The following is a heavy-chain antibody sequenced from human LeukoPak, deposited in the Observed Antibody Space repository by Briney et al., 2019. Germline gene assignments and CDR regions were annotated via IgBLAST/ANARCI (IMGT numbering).Heavy chain of an antibody. V-gene: IGHV1-2*02. CDR2: INPNSGGT. J-gene: IGHJ5*02. CDR1: GYTFTSYA. CDR3: ARLGYSSSWYWFDP. Sequence: ASVKVSCKASGYTFTSYARHWVRQAPGQGLEWMGWINPNSGGTNYAQKFQGRVTISVDTSKNQFSLKLSSVTAADTAVYYCARLGYSSSWYWFDPWGQGTLVTVSS. D-gene: IGHD6-13*01.